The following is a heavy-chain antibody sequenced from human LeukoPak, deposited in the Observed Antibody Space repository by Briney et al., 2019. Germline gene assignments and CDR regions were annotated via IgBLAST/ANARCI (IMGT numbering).Heavy chain of an antibody. D-gene: IGHD2-2*01. Sequence: SVKVSCKASGGTFSSYAISWVRQAPGQGLEWMGRIIPILGIANYAQKFQGRVTITADKSTSTAYMELSSLRSEDTAVYYCARARLIVVVPAATNWFDPWGQGTLVTVSS. CDR3: ARARLIVVVPAATNWFDP. CDR2: IIPILGIA. CDR1: GGTFSSYA. V-gene: IGHV1-69*04. J-gene: IGHJ5*02.